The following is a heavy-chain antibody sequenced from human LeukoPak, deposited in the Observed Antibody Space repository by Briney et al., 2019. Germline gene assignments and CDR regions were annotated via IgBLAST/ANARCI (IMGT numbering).Heavy chain of an antibody. CDR2: INSDGSST. CDR3: ARERNYYDSKGRKGYYFDY. CDR1: GFTFSSYW. Sequence: GGSLRLSCAASGFTFSSYWMHWVRQAPGKGLVWVSRINSDGSSTSYADSVKGRFTISRDNAKNTLYLQMNSLRAEDTAVYYCARERNYYDSKGRKGYYFDYWGQGTLVTVSS. D-gene: IGHD3-22*01. J-gene: IGHJ4*02. V-gene: IGHV3-74*01.